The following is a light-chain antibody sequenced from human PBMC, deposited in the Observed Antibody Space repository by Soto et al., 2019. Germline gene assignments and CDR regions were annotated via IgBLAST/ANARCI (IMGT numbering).Light chain of an antibody. CDR2: GAS. CDR1: QSVTNNY. Sequence: EIVLTQSPGTLSLSAGERATLSCRASQSVTNNYLAWYQQEPGQAPRLLIYGASSSATGIPHRSSGSGSGTDFALTISKLEPDAFAVYYCQQYAYSPPTFGLGTKVDI. CDR3: QQYAYSPPT. V-gene: IGKV3-20*01. J-gene: IGKJ1*01.